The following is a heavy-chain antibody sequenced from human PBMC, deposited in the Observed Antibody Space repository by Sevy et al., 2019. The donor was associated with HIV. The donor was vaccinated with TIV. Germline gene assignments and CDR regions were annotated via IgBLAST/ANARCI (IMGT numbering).Heavy chain of an antibody. J-gene: IGHJ4*02. CDR3: AKQGGSYLGRFDY. D-gene: IGHD1-26*01. Sequence: GGSLRLSCAASGFTFSSYGMHWVRQAPGKGLEWVSAISGSGGSTYYADSVKGRFTISRDNSKNTLYLQMNSLRAEDTAVYYCAKQGGSYLGRFDYWGQGTLVTVSS. CDR1: GFTFSSYG. V-gene: IGHV3-23*01. CDR2: ISGSGGST.